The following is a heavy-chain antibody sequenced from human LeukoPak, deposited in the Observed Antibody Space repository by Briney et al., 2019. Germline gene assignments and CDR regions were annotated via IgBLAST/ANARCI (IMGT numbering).Heavy chain of an antibody. CDR3: ARDLVTVTKGFDI. J-gene: IGHJ3*02. D-gene: IGHD4-17*01. Sequence: SETLSLTCTVSGGSISGRPYYWGWIRQPPGKGLEWIGSAYYTGNTYYNSSLKSRVTISLDTSKNQFSLKLNSVTAADTAVYYCARDLVTVTKGFDIWGQGTMVSVSS. CDR2: AYYTGNT. CDR1: GGSISGRPYY. V-gene: IGHV4-39*07.